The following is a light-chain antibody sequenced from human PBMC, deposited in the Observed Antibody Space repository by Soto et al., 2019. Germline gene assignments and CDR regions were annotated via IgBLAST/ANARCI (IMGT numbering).Light chain of an antibody. Sequence: QCVLTQPPSVSAAPGQKVTISCSGSSSNIGNNYVSWYQQLPGTAPKLLIYDNNKRPSGIPDRFSGSKSGTSATLGITGLQTGDEADYYCGTWDSSLSAVVLGGGTKVTVL. CDR3: GTWDSSLSAVV. V-gene: IGLV1-51*01. CDR2: DNN. J-gene: IGLJ2*01. CDR1: SSNIGNNY.